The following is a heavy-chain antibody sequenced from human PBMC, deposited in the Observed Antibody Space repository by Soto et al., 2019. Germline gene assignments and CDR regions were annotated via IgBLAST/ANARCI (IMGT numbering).Heavy chain of an antibody. V-gene: IGHV1-8*01. CDR3: ARECYYYYYMDV. CDR1: GYTFTSYD. J-gene: IGHJ6*03. Sequence: QVQLGQSGAEVKKPGASVKVSCKASGYTFTSYDINWVRQATGQGLEWMGWINPNSGNTGFAQKFQGGVTMNRNTSISTAYMELSSLRSEDAAVYYCARECYYYYYMDVWGKGTTVTVSS. CDR2: INPNSGNT.